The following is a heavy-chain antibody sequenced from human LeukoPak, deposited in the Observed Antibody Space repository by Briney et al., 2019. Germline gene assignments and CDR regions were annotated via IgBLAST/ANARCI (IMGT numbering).Heavy chain of an antibody. J-gene: IGHJ4*02. CDR1: GYIVSGKY. CDR3: RAAGTRRELDY. CDR2: IYSGGST. V-gene: IGHV3-66*02. Sequence: GGSLRLSCAVSGYIVSGKYMGWVRQAPGKGLEYLSVIYSGGSTYYIDSVKGRFTISRDNSKNTLYLQMGSLRAEDMAVYYCRAAGTRRELDYWGQGTLVTVSS. D-gene: IGHD6-13*01.